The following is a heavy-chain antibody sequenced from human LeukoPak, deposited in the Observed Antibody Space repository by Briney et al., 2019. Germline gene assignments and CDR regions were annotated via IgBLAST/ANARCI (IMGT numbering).Heavy chain of an antibody. D-gene: IGHD7-27*01. J-gene: IGHJ4*02. CDR1: GYTFASYA. Sequence: GASGKVSSTASGYTFASYAINWARRATGPGLEWMGWRNPNSGTTVYAQKFQGTVTMTRNTSISTAYMELSSLRSEDTAVYYCARAGAANFDYWGQGTLVTVSS. CDR3: ARAGAANFDY. CDR2: RNPNSGTT. V-gene: IGHV1-8*01.